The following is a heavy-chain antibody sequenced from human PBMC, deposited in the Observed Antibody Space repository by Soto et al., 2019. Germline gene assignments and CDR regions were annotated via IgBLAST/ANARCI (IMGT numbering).Heavy chain of an antibody. Sequence: QVQLVESGGGVVQPGRSLRLSCAASGFTFSSYGMHWVRQAPGKGLEWVAVIWYDGSNKYYADSVKGRFTISRDISKNTLYLQMNSLRAEDTAVYYCARVSSSGCLDYWGQGTLVTVSS. CDR1: GFTFSSYG. CDR3: ARVSSSGCLDY. J-gene: IGHJ4*02. D-gene: IGHD6-19*01. V-gene: IGHV3-33*01. CDR2: IWYDGSNK.